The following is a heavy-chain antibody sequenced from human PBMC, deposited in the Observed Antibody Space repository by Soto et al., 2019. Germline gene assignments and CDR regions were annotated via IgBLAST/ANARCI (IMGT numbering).Heavy chain of an antibody. D-gene: IGHD6-13*01. V-gene: IGHV4-59*11. CDR2: MYYSGSP. CDR3: ARGAATGRSDS. CDR1: GGSISSQY. Sequence: SETLSLTCIVSGGSISSQYWSWIRQPPGQGLEWIAYMYYSGSPNYNPSLKSRVTISVDTSKNQFSLNLSFVTAADTAVYYCARGAATGRSDSWGQGTLVTVSS. J-gene: IGHJ4*02.